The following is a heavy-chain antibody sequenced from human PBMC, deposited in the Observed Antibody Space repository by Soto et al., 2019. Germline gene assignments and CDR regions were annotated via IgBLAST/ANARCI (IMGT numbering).Heavy chain of an antibody. CDR3: ARNEWYSSGERVIDY. V-gene: IGHV4-39*01. D-gene: IGHD6-19*01. CDR1: GGSISSSSYY. J-gene: IGHJ4*02. Sequence: XATLYLTSTVSGGSISSSSYYWGWIRQPPGKGLEWIGSIYYSGSTYYNPSLKSRVTISVDTSKNQFSLKLSSVTAADTAVYYCARNEWYSSGERVIDYWGQRTLVTVSS. CDR2: IYYSGST.